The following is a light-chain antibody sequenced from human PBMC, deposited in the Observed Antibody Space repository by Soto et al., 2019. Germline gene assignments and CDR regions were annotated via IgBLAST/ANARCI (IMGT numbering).Light chain of an antibody. CDR2: AAS. CDR3: QQSNSITWT. CDR1: QGISTY. J-gene: IGKJ1*01. V-gene: IGKV1-39*01. Sequence: DIQMTQSPSSLSASVGDRVTITCRASQGISTYLNWYQQKPGKAPKVLIYAASSLQSGVPSRFSGSGSETDFTLTISSLQPEDFATYSCQQSNSITWTFGQGTNEDIK.